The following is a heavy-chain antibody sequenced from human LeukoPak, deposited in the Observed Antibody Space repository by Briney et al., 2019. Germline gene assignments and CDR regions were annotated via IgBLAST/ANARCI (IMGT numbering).Heavy chain of an antibody. J-gene: IGHJ4*02. CDR3: ASSRYYYDTSTYYYIHYFDY. Sequence: GGSLRLSCAVSGFIFNINTMNWVRQAPGKGLEWVASISSTSTYIYYADLVKGRFTVSRDNAKNSLYLQMNSLTADDTALYYCASSRYYYDTSTYYYIHYFDYWGQGALVTVSS. CDR2: ISSTSTYI. CDR1: GFIFNINT. V-gene: IGHV3-21*01. D-gene: IGHD3-22*01.